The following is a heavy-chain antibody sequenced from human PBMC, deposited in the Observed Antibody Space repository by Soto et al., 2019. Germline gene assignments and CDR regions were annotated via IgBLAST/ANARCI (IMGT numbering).Heavy chain of an antibody. CDR2: ISGSGGST. J-gene: IGHJ4*02. CDR3: AKDQPMHSSSWYFDY. V-gene: IGHV3-23*01. D-gene: IGHD6-13*01. CDR1: GFTFSSYA. Sequence: GESLKISCAASGFTFSSYAMSWVRQAPGKGLEWVSAISGSGGSTYYADSVKGRFTISRDNSKNTLYLQMNSLRAEDTAVYYCAKDQPMHSSSWYFDYWGQGTLVTVSS.